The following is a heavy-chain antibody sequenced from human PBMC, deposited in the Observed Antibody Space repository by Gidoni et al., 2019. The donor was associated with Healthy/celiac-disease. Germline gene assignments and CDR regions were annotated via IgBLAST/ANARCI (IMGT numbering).Heavy chain of an antibody. CDR1: GGSSTRTSYY. Sequence: QLQLQESGPGLVKPSETLSLTCTVSGGSSTRTSYYGGWIRQSPGKGLEWLGSIHYNGNTYYNPSLESRLTISADTSRNQFSLKLSSVTAADTAVYYCARALDILTDFSHGIWGQGTMVTVSS. J-gene: IGHJ3*02. V-gene: IGHV4-39*01. D-gene: IGHD3-9*01. CDR2: IHYNGNT. CDR3: ARALDILTDFSHGI.